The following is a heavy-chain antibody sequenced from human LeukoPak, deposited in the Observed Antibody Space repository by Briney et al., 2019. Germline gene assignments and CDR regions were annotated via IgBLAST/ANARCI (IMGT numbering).Heavy chain of an antibody. CDR2: INHSGST. V-gene: IGHV4-34*01. J-gene: IGHJ4*02. D-gene: IGHD2-15*01. CDR1: GGSFSGYY. Sequence: PSETLSLTCAVYGGSFSGYYWSWIRQPPGKGLEWIGEINHSGSTNYNPSLKSRVTISVDTSKNQFSLKLSSVTAADTAVYYCASSSPVVAAHNRQSGFDYWGQGTLVTVPS. CDR3: ASSSPVVAAHNRQSGFDY.